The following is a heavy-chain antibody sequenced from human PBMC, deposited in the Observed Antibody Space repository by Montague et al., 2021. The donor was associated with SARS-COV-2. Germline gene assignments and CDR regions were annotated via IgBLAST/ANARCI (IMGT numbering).Heavy chain of an antibody. J-gene: IGHJ6*02. CDR3: ARGPSDTYYYNGMDV. CDR2: IDWDGDK. V-gene: IGHV2-70*11. Sequence: VKPTQTLTLTCTFSGFSLSTSGMCMTWIRQPPGKALEWLARIDWDGDKYYNTSLKSRLTISKDTSKNLVVLTMNNMDPVDTATYYCARGPSDTYYYNGMDVWGRGTTVTVSS. CDR1: GFSLSTSGMC.